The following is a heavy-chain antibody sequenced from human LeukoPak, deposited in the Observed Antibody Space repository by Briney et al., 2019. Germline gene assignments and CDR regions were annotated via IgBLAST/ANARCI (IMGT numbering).Heavy chain of an antibody. CDR3: AGVGGYYRVDY. CDR1: GGSISSNNW. J-gene: IGHJ4*02. CDR2: IYHNGTT. V-gene: IGHV4-4*02. D-gene: IGHD3-22*01. Sequence: SGTLSLTCAVSGGSISSNNWWSWVRQPPGKGLEWIGEIYHNGTTNYNPSLKSRVTISVDKSKKQFSLNLSSVTAADTAVYYCAGVGGYYRVDYWGQGTLVTVSS.